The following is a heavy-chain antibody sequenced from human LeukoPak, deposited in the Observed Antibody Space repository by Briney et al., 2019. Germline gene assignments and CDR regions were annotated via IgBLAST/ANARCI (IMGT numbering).Heavy chain of an antibody. D-gene: IGHD5-18*01. CDR3: ARGYTAMVPYYYYYMDV. V-gene: IGHV3-74*01. J-gene: IGHJ6*03. CDR1: GFTFNSYW. CDR2: INSDGSST. Sequence: GGSLRLSCAASGFTFNSYWMHWVRQAPGKGLAWVSRINSDGSSTSYADSVKGRFTISRDNAKNTLYLQMNSLRAEDTAVYYCARGYTAMVPYYYYYMDVWGKGTTVTVSS.